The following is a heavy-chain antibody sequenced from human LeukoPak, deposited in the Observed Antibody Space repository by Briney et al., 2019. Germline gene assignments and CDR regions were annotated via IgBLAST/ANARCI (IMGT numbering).Heavy chain of an antibody. V-gene: IGHV3-23*01. CDR3: AKLLVVTGTSIDY. J-gene: IGHJ4*02. CDR1: GFTFSHYG. D-gene: IGHD1-20*01. Sequence: GGTLRLSCTATGFTFSHYGLTWVRQAPGKGLEWVSAITGGADTTYYADSVKGRFTISRDNSKNTLYLQMNSLRADDTAVYYCAKLLVVTGTSIDYWGQGTLVTVSS. CDR2: ITGGADTT.